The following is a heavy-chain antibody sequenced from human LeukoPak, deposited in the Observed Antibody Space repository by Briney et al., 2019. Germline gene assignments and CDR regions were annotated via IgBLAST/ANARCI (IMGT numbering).Heavy chain of an antibody. CDR1: GYTFTSYG. CDR2: ISGYNGYT. CDR3: ARVRRDTTRSLYYYYYVDV. J-gene: IGHJ6*03. D-gene: IGHD3-10*01. V-gene: IGHV1-18*01. Sequence: EASVKVSCKASGYTFTSYGIYWVRQAPGQGLEWMGWISGYNGYTDYAQKLQGRVTMTTDTSTSTAYMELRSLRSDDTAVYYCARVRRDTTRSLYYYYYVDVWGKGTTVTVSS.